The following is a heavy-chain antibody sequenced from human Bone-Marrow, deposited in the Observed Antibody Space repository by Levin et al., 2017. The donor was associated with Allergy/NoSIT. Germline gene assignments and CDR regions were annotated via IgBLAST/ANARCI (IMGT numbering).Heavy chain of an antibody. J-gene: IGHJ4*02. CDR3: AKDKYSSIWDYFDY. CDR1: GFTFDDYA. Sequence: GGSLRLSCAASGFTFDDYAMHWVRQAPGKGLEWVSGISWNSGSIGYADSVKGRFTISRDNAKNSLYLQMNSLRAEDTALYYCAKDKYSSIWDYFDYWGQGTLVTVSS. CDR2: ISWNSGSI. D-gene: IGHD6-13*01. V-gene: IGHV3-9*01.